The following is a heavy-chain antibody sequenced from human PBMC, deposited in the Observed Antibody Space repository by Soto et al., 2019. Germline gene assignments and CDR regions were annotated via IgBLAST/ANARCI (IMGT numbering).Heavy chain of an antibody. CDR2: IIPIFGTA. CDR1: GGTFSSYA. Sequence: QVQLVQSGAEVKKPGSSVKVSCKASGGTFSSYAISWVRQAPGQGLEWLGGIIPIFGTANYAQKFPGRVTITADESTSTAYMELSSLRSEDTAVYYCARLGTPYSSSSWVNWFDPWGQGTLVTVSS. D-gene: IGHD6-13*01. J-gene: IGHJ5*02. V-gene: IGHV1-69*01. CDR3: ARLGTPYSSSSWVNWFDP.